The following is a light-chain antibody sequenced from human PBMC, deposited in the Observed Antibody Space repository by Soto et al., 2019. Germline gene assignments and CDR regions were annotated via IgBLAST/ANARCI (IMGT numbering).Light chain of an antibody. CDR1: QDIRKY. CDR3: QKYNTAPLT. CDR2: GIS. J-gene: IGKJ4*01. V-gene: IGKV1-27*01. Sequence: DSQMTQSPSSLSASVGDRVTITFRATQDIRKYLNWYQQKPGKVPKLLISGISTLQSGVPSRFSGSGYGTEFTLTISNLQPEDVATYYCQKYNTAPLTFGGGTKVDIK.